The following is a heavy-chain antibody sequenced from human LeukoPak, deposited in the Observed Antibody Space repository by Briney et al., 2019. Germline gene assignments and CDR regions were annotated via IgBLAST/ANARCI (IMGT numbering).Heavy chain of an antibody. Sequence: GGSLRLSSSASGFTFSSYAMHWVRQAPGKGLEYVSAISSNGGSTYYADSVKGRFTISRDNSKNTLYLQMSSLRAEDTAVYYCVKDPGRDYDDNEGWFDPWGQGTLVTVSS. CDR2: ISSNGGST. J-gene: IGHJ5*02. CDR3: VKDPGRDYDDNEGWFDP. V-gene: IGHV3-64D*06. D-gene: IGHD4-17*01. CDR1: GFTFSSYA.